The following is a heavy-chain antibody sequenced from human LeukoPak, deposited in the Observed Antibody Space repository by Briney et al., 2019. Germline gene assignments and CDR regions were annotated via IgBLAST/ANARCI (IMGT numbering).Heavy chain of an antibody. V-gene: IGHV4-39*07. Sequence: LETLSLTCNVSGGSISSSSYYWGWIRQPPGKGLEWIGSIYYSGSTYYNPSLKSRVTISVDTSKNQFSLKLSSVTAADTAVYYCARHTPNYYGSGSYGRFDPWGQGTLVTVSS. J-gene: IGHJ5*02. CDR1: GGSISSSSYY. CDR3: ARHTPNYYGSGSYGRFDP. CDR2: IYYSGST. D-gene: IGHD3-10*01.